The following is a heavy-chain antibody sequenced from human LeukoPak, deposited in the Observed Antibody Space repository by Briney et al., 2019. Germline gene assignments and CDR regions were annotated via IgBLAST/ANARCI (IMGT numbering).Heavy chain of an antibody. Sequence: SETLSLTCAVSGGSISSGGYSWSWIRQPPGKGLEWIGYIYHSGSTYYNPSLKSRVTISVDRSKNQFSLKLSSVTAADTAVYYCARLHSSGWYYFDYWGQGTLVTVSS. CDR1: GGSISSGGYS. D-gene: IGHD6-19*01. V-gene: IGHV4-30-2*01. J-gene: IGHJ4*02. CDR3: ARLHSSGWYYFDY. CDR2: IYHSGST.